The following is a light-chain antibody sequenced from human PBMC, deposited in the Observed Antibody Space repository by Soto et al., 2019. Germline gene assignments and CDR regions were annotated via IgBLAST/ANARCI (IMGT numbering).Light chain of an antibody. CDR3: AAWDDGLNAWV. Sequence: QSVLTPPPSASPTPGQLVTISCSGSSSNIGINTVNWSQQLTGTAPKLLINGTNERPSGVPYRFSGSKSGTSGSLGIRGLQSEDGADYYCAAWDDGLNAWVFGGGSKVTLL. CDR2: GTN. CDR1: SSNIGINT. V-gene: IGLV1-44*01. J-gene: IGLJ3*02.